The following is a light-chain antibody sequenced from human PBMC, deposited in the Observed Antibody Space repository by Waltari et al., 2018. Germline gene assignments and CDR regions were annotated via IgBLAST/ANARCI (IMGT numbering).Light chain of an antibody. CDR1: QDISGF. J-gene: IGKJ1*01. CDR3: QQGGSFPPT. Sequence: DTKITQSPSSVSASVGDRVTTTCRASQDISGFLAWYQQKPGKGPKLLIYSASNLQTGVPSRFSGGGSGTEFTLTISGLQSEDYATYFCQQGGSFPPTFGQGTKVEIE. V-gene: IGKV1-12*01. CDR2: SAS.